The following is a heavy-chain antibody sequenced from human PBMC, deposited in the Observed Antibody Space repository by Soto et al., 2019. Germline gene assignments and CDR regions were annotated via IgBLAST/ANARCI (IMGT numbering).Heavy chain of an antibody. CDR2: IYTTGST. Sequence: PSATLSLTCTVSGFNGSSYYWIWIRPPAGKGLEWIGRIYTTGSTNYSPSLRSRVSISVDTSKNEFSLRLSSVTAADTAVYFCARSVAVPGAHIDEWGQGTQVTFSS. CDR3: ARSVAVPGAHIDE. CDR1: GFNGSSYY. V-gene: IGHV4-4*07. D-gene: IGHD6-19*01. J-gene: IGHJ4*02.